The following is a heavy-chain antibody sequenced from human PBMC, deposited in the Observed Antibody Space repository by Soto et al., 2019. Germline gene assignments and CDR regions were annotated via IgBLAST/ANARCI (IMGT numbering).Heavy chain of an antibody. Sequence: QVQLVESGGGVVQPGGSLRLSCQASGFNFDNYGMHWVRQAPGKGLEWVAVITYDGSFQYYADSVKGRFTISRVHSKNTLFLHLNTLTPEDTAVYHCAKDRVGGTFYTPLGFWGQGTLVTVSS. CDR2: ITYDGSFQ. CDR1: GFNFDNYG. J-gene: IGHJ4*02. CDR3: AKDRVGGTFYTPLGF. D-gene: IGHD1-7*01. V-gene: IGHV3-30*18.